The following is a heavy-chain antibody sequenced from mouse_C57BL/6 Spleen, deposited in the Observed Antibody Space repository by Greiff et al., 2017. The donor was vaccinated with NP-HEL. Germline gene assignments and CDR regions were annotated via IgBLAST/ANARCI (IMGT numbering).Heavy chain of an antibody. J-gene: IGHJ3*01. CDR2: INPYNGGT. D-gene: IGHD2-4*01. CDR3: ARSVIYYDYDDGFAY. Sequence: VQLKQSGPVLVKPGASVKMSCKASGYTFTDYYMNWVKQSHGKSLEWIGVINPYNGGTSYNQKFKGKATLTVDKSSSTAYMELNSLTSEDSAVYYCARSVIYYDYDDGFAYWGQGTLVTVSA. V-gene: IGHV1-19*01. CDR1: GYTFTDYY.